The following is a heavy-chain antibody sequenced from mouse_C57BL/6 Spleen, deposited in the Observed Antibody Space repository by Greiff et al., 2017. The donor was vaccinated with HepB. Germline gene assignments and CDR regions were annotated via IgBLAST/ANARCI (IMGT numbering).Heavy chain of an antibody. V-gene: IGHV1-26*01. CDR2: INPNNGGT. Sequence: VQLQQSGPELVKPGASVKISCKASGYTFTDYYMNWVKQSHGKSLEWIGDINPNNGGTSYNQKFKGKATLTVDKSSSTAYMELRSLTSEDSAVDYCAGGSNDYDWFAYWGQGTLVTVSA. CDR3: AGGSNDYDWFAY. J-gene: IGHJ3*01. CDR1: GYTFTDYY. D-gene: IGHD2-4*01.